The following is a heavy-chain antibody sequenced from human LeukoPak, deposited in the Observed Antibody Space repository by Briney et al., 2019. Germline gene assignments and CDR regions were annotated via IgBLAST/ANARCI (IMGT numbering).Heavy chain of an antibody. CDR2: ISAYNGNT. V-gene: IGHV1-18*01. CDR3: ARDLGSIAAAGPFDY. Sequence: ASVKVSCKASGYTFTSYGISWVRQAPGQGLEWMGWISAYNGNTNYAQKLQGRVTMTTDTSTSTAYMELRSLRSDDTAVYYCARDLGSIAAAGPFDYWGQGTLVTVSS. D-gene: IGHD6-13*01. CDR1: GYTFTSYG. J-gene: IGHJ4*02.